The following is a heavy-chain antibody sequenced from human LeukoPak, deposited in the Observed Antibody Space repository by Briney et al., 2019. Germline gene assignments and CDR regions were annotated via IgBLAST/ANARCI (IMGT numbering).Heavy chain of an antibody. CDR1: GGSISSYY. CDR2: IYTSGST. J-gene: IGHJ6*03. V-gene: IGHV4-4*07. D-gene: IGHD2-2*01. CDR3: ARDGCSSTSCSYYYYYYMDV. Sequence: SETLSLTCTVSGGSISSYYRSWIRQPAGKGLEWIGRIYTSGSTNYNPSLKSRVTMSVDTSKNQFSLKLSSVTAADTAVYYCARDGCSSTSCSYYYYYYMDVWGKGTTVTVSS.